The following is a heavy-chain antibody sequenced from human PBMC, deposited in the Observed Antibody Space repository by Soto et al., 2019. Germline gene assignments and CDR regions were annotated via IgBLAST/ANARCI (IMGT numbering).Heavy chain of an antibody. CDR2: ISYDGSNK. D-gene: IGHD3-9*01. Sequence: GGSLRLSCAASGFTFSSYAMHWVRQAPGKGLEWVAVISYDGSNKYYADSVKGRFTISRDNSKNTLYLQMNSLRAEDTAVYYCARGRHFDWLLSPYYYYGMDVWGQGTTVTVSS. J-gene: IGHJ6*02. V-gene: IGHV3-30-3*01. CDR3: ARGRHFDWLLSPYYYYGMDV. CDR1: GFTFSSYA.